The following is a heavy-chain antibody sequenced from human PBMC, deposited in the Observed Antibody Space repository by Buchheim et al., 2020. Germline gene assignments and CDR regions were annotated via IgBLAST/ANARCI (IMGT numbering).Heavy chain of an antibody. V-gene: IGHV3-30*03. CDR1: GFTFSSYG. CDR3: ARDWAGTLDY. CDR2: ISYDGSNK. Sequence: QVQLVESGGGVVQPGRSLRLSCAVSGFTFSSYGMHWVRQAPGKGLEWVAVISYDGSNKYYADSVKGRFTISRDNSKNTLYLQINSLGAEDTAVYYSARDWAGTLDYWGQGTL. J-gene: IGHJ4*02. D-gene: IGHD6-19*01.